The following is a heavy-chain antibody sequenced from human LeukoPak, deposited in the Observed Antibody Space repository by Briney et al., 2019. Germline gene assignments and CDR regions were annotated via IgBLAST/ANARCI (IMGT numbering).Heavy chain of an antibody. Sequence: PGMSLRLSCAASGFSLSLYGMHWVRQAPGKGLEGVAVISYDGGNIYYGDSVKGRFTISRDNSKNTLYLQMNGLRAEDTAVYYCARNQDYGVYNSVGAFDIWGQGTMVTVSS. CDR1: GFSLSLYG. J-gene: IGHJ3*02. V-gene: IGHV3-30*03. D-gene: IGHD4-17*01. CDR3: ARNQDYGVYNSVGAFDI. CDR2: ISYDGGNI.